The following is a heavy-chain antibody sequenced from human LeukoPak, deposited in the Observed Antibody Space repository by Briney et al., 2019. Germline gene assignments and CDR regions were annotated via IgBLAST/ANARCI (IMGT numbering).Heavy chain of an antibody. J-gene: IGHJ3*02. CDR1: GGSISSYY. CDR2: IYYSGST. D-gene: IGHD3-16*01. Sequence: SETLSLTCTVSGGSISSYYWSWMRQPPGKGREWIGYIYYSGSTNYNPSPMSRVPISVDTSKNQFSLKLSSVTAADTAVYYCARDGGKGSDDFDIWAQGTMVTVSS. CDR3: ARDGGKGSDDFDI. V-gene: IGHV4-59*01.